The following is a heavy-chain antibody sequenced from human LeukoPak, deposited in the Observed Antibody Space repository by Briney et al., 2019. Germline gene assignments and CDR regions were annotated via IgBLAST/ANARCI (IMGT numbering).Heavy chain of an antibody. Sequence: GGSLRLSCAASGFTFSSYAMSWVRQAPGKGLEWVSAISGSGGSTYYADSVKGRFTIFRDNSKNTLYLQMNSLRAEDTAVYYCAKDRMVATRIDYWGQGTLVTVSS. V-gene: IGHV3-23*01. CDR1: GFTFSSYA. J-gene: IGHJ4*02. CDR3: AKDRMVATRIDY. CDR2: ISGSGGST. D-gene: IGHD5-12*01.